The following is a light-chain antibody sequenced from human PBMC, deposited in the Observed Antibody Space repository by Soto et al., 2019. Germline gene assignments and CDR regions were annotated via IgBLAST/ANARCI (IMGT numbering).Light chain of an antibody. CDR1: HSVSSNY. CDR2: GAS. V-gene: IGKV3-20*01. Sequence: EIVLTQSPGTLSLSPGERATLSCRASHSVSSNYLAGYQQMPGQAPRLLISGASSRASGIPDRFSGSGSGTDFTLTINRLEPEDFAVYYCQQFGRSPRFTFGPGTKVDIK. J-gene: IGKJ3*01. CDR3: QQFGRSPRFT.